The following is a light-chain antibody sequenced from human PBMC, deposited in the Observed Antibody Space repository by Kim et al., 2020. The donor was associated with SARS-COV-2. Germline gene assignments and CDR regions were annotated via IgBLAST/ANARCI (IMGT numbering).Light chain of an antibody. Sequence: SSPGDRVTLTCRASQSISSYLAWYQQKPGQVPRLLIYDASNMATGIPARFSGSGSGTDFTLTISSLEPEDVAAYYCQQYSNGPRTFGGGTKVDIK. V-gene: IGKV3-11*01. J-gene: IGKJ4*01. CDR1: QSISSY. CDR2: DAS. CDR3: QQYSNGPRT.